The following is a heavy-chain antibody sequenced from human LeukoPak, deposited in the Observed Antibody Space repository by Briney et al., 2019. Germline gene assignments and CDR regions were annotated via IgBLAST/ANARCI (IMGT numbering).Heavy chain of an antibody. CDR2: IYPGDSDT. J-gene: IGHJ4*02. V-gene: IGHV5-51*01. CDR1: GYSFTNYW. D-gene: IGHD6-19*01. Sequence: GESLKISCQASGYSFTNYWIAWVRQMPGKGLEWMGIIYPGDSDTRYSPSFQGQVTISADKSITSAYLQWSSLKASDSAMYYCARRWRGGWYDYWGQGTLVTVSS. CDR3: ARRWRGGWYDY.